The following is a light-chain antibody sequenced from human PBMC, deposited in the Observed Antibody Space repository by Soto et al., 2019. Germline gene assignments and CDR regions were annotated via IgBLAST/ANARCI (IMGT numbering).Light chain of an antibody. CDR3: QQYGSSPAT. CDR2: STS. Sequence: EIVLTQSPGTLSLSPGERGTLSCRASQRFGSSNLAWYQQKPGQAPRLLIYSTSSRATGIPDRFSGSGSGTDFTLTISGLEPEDFAVYYCQQYGSSPATFGQGTKVDIK. CDR1: QRFGSSN. J-gene: IGKJ1*01. V-gene: IGKV3-20*01.